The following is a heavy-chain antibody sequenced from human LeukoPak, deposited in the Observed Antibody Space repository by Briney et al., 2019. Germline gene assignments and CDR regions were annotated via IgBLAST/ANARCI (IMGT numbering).Heavy chain of an antibody. Sequence: KPGGSLRLSCAASGFTFSTYAMTWVRQAPGKGLEWVSSISSSSSYIYYADSVKGRFTISRDNAKNSLYLQMNSLRAEDTAVYYCARDDYYGSGSYEYWGQGTLVTVSS. D-gene: IGHD3-10*01. CDR3: ARDDYYGSGSYEY. CDR2: ISSSSSYI. J-gene: IGHJ4*02. CDR1: GFTFSTYA. V-gene: IGHV3-21*01.